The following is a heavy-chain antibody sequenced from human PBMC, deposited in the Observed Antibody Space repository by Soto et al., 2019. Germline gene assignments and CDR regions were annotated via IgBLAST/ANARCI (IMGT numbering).Heavy chain of an antibody. CDR1: GFTFSDYG. D-gene: IGHD6-13*01. Sequence: EVQLVESGGGLVQPGGSLRLSCAASGFTFSDYGVNWVRQAPGKGLEWISYISRGSDTIYYADAVMGRFTNSRDDAKNSLFLQMNSLRDADTAVYYCARVSSTWEDDYWGQGTLVTVSS. V-gene: IGHV3-48*02. J-gene: IGHJ4*02. CDR3: ARVSSTWEDDY. CDR2: ISRGSDTI.